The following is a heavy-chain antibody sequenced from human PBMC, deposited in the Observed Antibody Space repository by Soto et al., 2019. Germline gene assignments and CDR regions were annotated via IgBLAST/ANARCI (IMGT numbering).Heavy chain of an antibody. D-gene: IGHD5-12*01. V-gene: IGHV5-51*01. CDR1: GYSFTSYW. J-gene: IGHJ4*02. Sequence: PGESLKISCKGSGYSFTSYWIGWVRQMPGKGLEWMGIIHPGDSDTRYSPSFQGQVTISADKSISTAYLQWSSLKASDTAMYYCARQERGYDYPYYFDYWGQGTLVTVSS. CDR3: ARQERGYDYPYYFDY. CDR2: IHPGDSDT.